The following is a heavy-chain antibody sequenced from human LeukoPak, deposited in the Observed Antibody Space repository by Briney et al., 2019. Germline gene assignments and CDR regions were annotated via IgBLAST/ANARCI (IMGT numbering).Heavy chain of an antibody. CDR1: EFTFSRYW. V-gene: IGHV3-7*01. Sequence: PGGSLRLSCAASEFTFSRYWMSWVRQAPGKGLEWVANIKEDGSQKYYVDSVKGRFTISRDNAENSLYLQMNRLRAEDTAVYHCAKGKSVYYYDSSGYGLIDYWGQGTLVTVSS. CDR3: AKGKSVYYYDSSGYGLIDY. CDR2: IKEDGSQK. D-gene: IGHD3-22*01. J-gene: IGHJ4*02.